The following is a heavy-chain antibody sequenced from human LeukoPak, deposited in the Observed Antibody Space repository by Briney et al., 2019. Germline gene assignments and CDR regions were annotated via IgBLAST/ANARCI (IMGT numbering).Heavy chain of an antibody. V-gene: IGHV3-66*01. CDR2: IYSGGST. CDR1: GFTVSSNY. D-gene: IGHD3-22*01. CDR3: AGGVLDYYDSSGYYYATSYDAFDI. J-gene: IGHJ3*02. Sequence: PGGSLRLSCAASGFTVSSNYMSWVRQAPGKGLEWVSVIYSGGSTYYADSVKGRFTISGDNSKNTLYLQMNSLRAEDTAVYYCAGGVLDYYDSSGYYYATSYDAFDIWGQGTMVTVSS.